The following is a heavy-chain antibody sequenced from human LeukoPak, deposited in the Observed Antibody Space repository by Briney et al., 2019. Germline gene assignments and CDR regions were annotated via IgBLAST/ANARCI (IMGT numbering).Heavy chain of an antibody. CDR2: ISGGGGGT. CDR1: GFTFTTYA. CDR3: AKFYDILTGYFDH. D-gene: IGHD3-9*01. V-gene: IGHV3-23*01. Sequence: GGSLRLSCAASGFTFTTYAMGWVRQSPGKGLEWVSSISGGGGGTYYAEFVKGRFTISRDNSKNTLYLQMNSLRAEEPAVYYCAKFYDILTGYFDHWGQGTLVTVSS. J-gene: IGHJ4*02.